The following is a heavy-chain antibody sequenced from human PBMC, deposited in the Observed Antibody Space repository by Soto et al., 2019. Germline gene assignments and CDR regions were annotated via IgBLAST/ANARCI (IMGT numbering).Heavy chain of an antibody. CDR3: ATGAQLERPRRDNWFDP. D-gene: IGHD1-1*01. J-gene: IGHJ5*02. V-gene: IGHV1-24*01. CDR2: FDPEDGET. CDR1: GYTLTELS. Sequence: ASVKVSCKVSGYTLTELSMHWVRQAPGKGLEWMGGFDPEDGETIYAQKFQGRVTMTEDTSTDTAYMELSSLRSEDTAVYYCATGAQLERPRRDNWFDPWGQGTLVTVSS.